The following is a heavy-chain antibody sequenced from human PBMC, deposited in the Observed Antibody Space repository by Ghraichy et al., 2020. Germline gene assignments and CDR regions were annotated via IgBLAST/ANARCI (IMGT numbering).Heavy chain of an antibody. CDR1: GFTFSDYW. CDR3: AKGGAAVAGPDDY. V-gene: IGHV3-7*01. Sequence: GGSLRLSCVASGFTFSDYWMSGVRQAPGKGPEWVANIRQNGRDKDYVDSVKGRFTISRDNTKNSLFLQMNSLRVEDTAVYYCAKGGAAVAGPDDYWGQGTLFTVSP. D-gene: IGHD6-19*01. CDR2: IRQNGRDK. J-gene: IGHJ4*02.